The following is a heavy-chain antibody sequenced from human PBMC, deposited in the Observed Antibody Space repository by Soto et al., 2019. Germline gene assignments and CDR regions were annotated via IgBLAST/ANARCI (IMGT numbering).Heavy chain of an antibody. V-gene: IGHV3-21*01. J-gene: IGHJ4*02. D-gene: IGHD5-12*01. Sequence: EVPLVESGGGLVKPGGSLRLSCAASGFTFSSYSMNWVRQAPGKGLEWVSSISSSSSYIYYADSVKVRFTISRDNAKNSLYLQMNSLRAEDTAVYYCARAEMATLGVDYWGQGTLVTVSS. CDR2: ISSSSSYI. CDR3: ARAEMATLGVDY. CDR1: GFTFSSYS.